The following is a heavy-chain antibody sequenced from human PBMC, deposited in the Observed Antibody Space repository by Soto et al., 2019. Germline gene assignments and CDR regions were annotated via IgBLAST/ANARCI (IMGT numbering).Heavy chain of an antibody. V-gene: IGHV3-30*18. J-gene: IGHJ6*02. CDR3: AKEDCSGGSCYSDYQYYYGMDV. CDR1: GFTFSGYG. CDR2: ISYDGSNK. Sequence: QVQLVESGGGVVQPGRSLRLSCAASGFTFSGYGVHWVRQAPGKGLEWGAVISYDGSNKYYADSVKGRFTISRDNSKNTLYLQMNSLRAEDTAVYYCAKEDCSGGSCYSDYQYYYGMDVWGQGTTVTVSS. D-gene: IGHD2-15*01.